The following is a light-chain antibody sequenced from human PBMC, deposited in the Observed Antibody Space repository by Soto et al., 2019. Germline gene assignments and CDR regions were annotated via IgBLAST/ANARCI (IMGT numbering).Light chain of an antibody. CDR2: GAS. V-gene: IGKV3-20*01. J-gene: IGKJ1*01. CDR3: QLYESSPT. Sequence: ETVLTQSPGTLSLSAGERATLSCRASQSVASGYSVWYQQKPGQTPTVLIYGASTRAAGLPDRFSGSGSGTYFTLTISRLETEDSAVYYCQLYESSPTFGQGTKVQMK. CDR1: QSVASGY.